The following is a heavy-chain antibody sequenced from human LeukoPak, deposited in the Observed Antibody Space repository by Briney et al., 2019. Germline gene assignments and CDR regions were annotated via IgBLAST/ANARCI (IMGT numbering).Heavy chain of an antibody. CDR2: IYPDDSDT. J-gene: IGHJ4*02. V-gene: IGHV5-51*01. CDR3: ARIGYSSGWSWAAFDY. D-gene: IGHD6-19*01. CDR1: GYSFTNYW. Sequence: GESLKISCKGSGYSFTNYWIGWVRQMPGKGLEWMGIIYPDDSDTRYSPSFQGQVTISADKSITTAYLQWSSLKASDTAMYYCARIGYSSGWSWAAFDYWGQGTLVTVSS.